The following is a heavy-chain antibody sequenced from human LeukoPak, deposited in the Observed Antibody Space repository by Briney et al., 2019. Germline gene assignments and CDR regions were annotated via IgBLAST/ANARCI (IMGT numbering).Heavy chain of an antibody. D-gene: IGHD3-16*02. CDR2: FKSKTDGGTT. V-gene: IGHV3-15*01. J-gene: IGHJ4*02. CDR1: GFTFSNAL. CDR3: TTASYYDYVWGSYPMYYFDY. Sequence: GGSLRLSCAASGFTFSNALMSWVRQAPGKGLEWVCRFKSKTDGGTTDYAAPVKGRVTIYRDDSKNTLYLQMNSLKTEDTAVYYCTTASYYDYVWGSYPMYYFDYWGQGTLVTVSS.